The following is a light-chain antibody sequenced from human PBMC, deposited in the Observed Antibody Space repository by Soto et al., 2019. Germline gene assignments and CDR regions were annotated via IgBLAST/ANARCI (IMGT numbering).Light chain of an antibody. Sequence: EIVVTQSPLSLPVTPGEPASISCKSSQSLLHSNGNTYLDWYLQKPGQSPQLLIYLGSNRASGVPDRFSGSGSGTDFTLNISRVEAEDVCVYYCMQALHARTFGQGTKVEIK. CDR3: MQALHART. V-gene: IGKV2-28*01. CDR2: LGS. CDR1: QSLLHSNGNTY. J-gene: IGKJ1*01.